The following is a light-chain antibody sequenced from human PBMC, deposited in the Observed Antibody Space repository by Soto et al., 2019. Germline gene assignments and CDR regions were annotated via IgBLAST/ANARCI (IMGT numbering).Light chain of an antibody. J-gene: IGKJ2*01. CDR2: DAS. Sequence: EIVLTQSPATLSLSPGERPTLSCRTSESVSSYLAWYQQKPGQASRLLIYDASNRATGIPARFSGSGSGTDFTRTISSLEPEDFAVYYCQQPYTFGQGTKLEIK. V-gene: IGKV3-11*01. CDR1: ESVSSY. CDR3: QQPYT.